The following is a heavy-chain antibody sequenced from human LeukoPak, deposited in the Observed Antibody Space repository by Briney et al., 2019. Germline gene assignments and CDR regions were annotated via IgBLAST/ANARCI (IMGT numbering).Heavy chain of an antibody. Sequence: GGSLRLSCAASGFTFSSYWMSWVRQAPGKGLEWVAFIRYDGSNKYYADSVKGRFTISRDNSKNTLYLQMNSLRAEDTAVYYCAKPDRVVPAAIFCYFDYWGQGTLVTVSS. V-gene: IGHV3-30*02. J-gene: IGHJ4*02. D-gene: IGHD2-2*01. CDR2: IRYDGSNK. CDR1: GFTFSSYW. CDR3: AKPDRVVPAAIFCYFDY.